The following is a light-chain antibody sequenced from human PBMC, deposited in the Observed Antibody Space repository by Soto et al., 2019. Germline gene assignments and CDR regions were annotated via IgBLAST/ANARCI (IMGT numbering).Light chain of an antibody. CDR1: QSVNSSH. CDR2: GAS. J-gene: IGKJ5*01. Sequence: EIVLTQSPGTLSLSPGERATLSCRASQSVNSSHLAWYQQKPGQAPRRLIYGASSRATGIPDRFSGSGSGTDFTLTISRLEPEDFAVYYCQQYGSSPTTFGQGTRLEIK. V-gene: IGKV3-20*01. CDR3: QQYGSSPTT.